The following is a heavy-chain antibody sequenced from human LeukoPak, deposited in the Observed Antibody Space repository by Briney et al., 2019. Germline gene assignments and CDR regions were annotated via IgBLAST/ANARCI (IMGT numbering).Heavy chain of an antibody. CDR2: INADDGRT. J-gene: IGHJ4*02. CDR3: AKDATRTSGWYYFDY. D-gene: IGHD6-19*01. CDR1: GFTFSSYE. V-gene: IGHV3-23*01. Sequence: GGSLRLSCAASGFTFSSYEMNWVRQAPGKGLEWVAGINADDGRTYYADSVKGRFTISRDNSKNTLSLQLNSLRAEDTAVYNCAKDATRTSGWYYFDYWGQGTLVTVSS.